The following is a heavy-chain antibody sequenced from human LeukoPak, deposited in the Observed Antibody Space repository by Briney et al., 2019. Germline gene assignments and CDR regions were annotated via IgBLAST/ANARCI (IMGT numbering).Heavy chain of an antibody. Sequence: EASVAVSCKASGGTFSSYAISWVRQAPGQGLEWMGGIIPIFGTANYAQKFQGRVTITADESTSTAYMELSSLRSEDTAVYYCATGDKGAILTGYNYYFYMDVWGKGTTVTISS. J-gene: IGHJ6*03. V-gene: IGHV1-69*13. CDR2: IIPIFGTA. D-gene: IGHD3-9*01. CDR1: GGTFSSYA. CDR3: ATGDKGAILTGYNYYFYMDV.